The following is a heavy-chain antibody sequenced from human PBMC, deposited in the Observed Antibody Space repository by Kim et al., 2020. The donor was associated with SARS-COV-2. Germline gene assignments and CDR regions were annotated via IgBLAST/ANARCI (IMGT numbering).Heavy chain of an antibody. CDR1: GGSISSSSYY. D-gene: IGHD6-19*01. CDR3: ARRAVAEGFDP. Sequence: SETLSLTCTVSGGSISSSSYYWGWIRQPPGKGLEWIGSIYYSGSTYYNPSLKSRVTISVDTSKNQFSLKLSSVTAADTAVYYCARRAVAEGFDPWGQGTLVTVSS. J-gene: IGHJ5*02. CDR2: IYYSGST. V-gene: IGHV4-39*01.